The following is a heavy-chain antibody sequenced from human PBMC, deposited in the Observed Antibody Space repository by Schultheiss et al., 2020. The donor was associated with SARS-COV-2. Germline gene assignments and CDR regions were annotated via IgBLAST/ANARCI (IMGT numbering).Heavy chain of an antibody. Sequence: GGSLRLSCAASGFTFSSYAMHWVRQAPGKGLEWVSGISWNSDRIGYVDSVKGRFTISRDNAKNSLYLQMNGLKTEDTAVYYCTRLAETMAVVVGLDYWGQGTLVTVSS. D-gene: IGHD3-22*01. CDR1: GFTFSSYA. V-gene: IGHV3-9*01. J-gene: IGHJ4*02. CDR3: TRLAETMAVVVGLDY. CDR2: ISWNSDRI.